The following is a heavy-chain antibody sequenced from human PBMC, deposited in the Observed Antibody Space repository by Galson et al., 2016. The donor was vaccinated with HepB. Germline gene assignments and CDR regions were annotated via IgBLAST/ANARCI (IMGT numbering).Heavy chain of an antibody. CDR1: GFNFNNYG. Sequence: SLRLSCAASGFNFNNYGTHWVRQAPGKGLEWVAVISSDGSKKYYVDSVRGRFTISRDNSKNTLYLQMNSLRGEDTAVYFCAKDAILGCGRDGYTDYWGQGTLVTVSS. CDR3: AKDAILGCGRDGYTDY. V-gene: IGHV3-30*18. D-gene: IGHD2-21*02. J-gene: IGHJ4*02. CDR2: ISSDGSKK.